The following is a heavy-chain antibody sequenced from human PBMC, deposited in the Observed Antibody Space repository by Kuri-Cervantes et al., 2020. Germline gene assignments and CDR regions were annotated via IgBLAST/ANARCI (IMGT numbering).Heavy chain of an antibody. V-gene: IGHV1-18*01. CDR2: ISAYNGNT. J-gene: IGHJ3*01. D-gene: IGHD2-2*01. CDR1: GYTFTSYG. CDR3: ATSRLYCTSISCYEEDAFDV. Sequence: ASVKVSCKASGYTFTSYGISWVRQAPGQGLEWMGWISAYNGNTNYAQKLQGRVTMTTDTSTSTAYMELSRLRSDDTAVYYCATSRLYCTSISCYEEDAFDVWGQGTMVTVSS.